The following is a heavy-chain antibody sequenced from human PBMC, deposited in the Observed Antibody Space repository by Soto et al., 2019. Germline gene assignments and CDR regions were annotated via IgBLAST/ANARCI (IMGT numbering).Heavy chain of an antibody. CDR2: INHSGST. CDR1: GGSFSGYY. J-gene: IGHJ5*02. V-gene: IGHV4-34*01. Sequence: SETLSLTCAVYGGSFSGYYWSWIRQPPGKGLEWIGEINHSGSTNYNPSLKSRVTISVDTSKNQFSLKLSSVIAADTAVYYCGRGKGYYYDSSGYYRARWFDPWGQGTLVTVSS. D-gene: IGHD3-22*01. CDR3: GRGKGYYYDSSGYYRARWFDP.